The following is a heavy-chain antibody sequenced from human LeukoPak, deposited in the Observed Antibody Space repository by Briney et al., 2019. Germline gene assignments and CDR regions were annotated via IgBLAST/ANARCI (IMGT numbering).Heavy chain of an antibody. V-gene: IGHV3-48*03. D-gene: IGHD3-10*01. CDR1: GFTFSSYE. J-gene: IGHJ3*02. CDR3: ARSGAGGAFDR. CDR2: ISSSGSTI. Sequence: GGPLRLSCAASGFTFSSYEMNWVRQAPGKGLEWVSYISSSGSTIYYADSVKGRFTISRDNAKNTLFLQMNSLTAEDTAVYYCARSGAGGAFDRWGRGTMVTVSS.